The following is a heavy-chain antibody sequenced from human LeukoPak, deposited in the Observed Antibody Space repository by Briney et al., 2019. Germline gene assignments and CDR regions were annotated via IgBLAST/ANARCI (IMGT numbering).Heavy chain of an antibody. CDR1: GGSISNYY. CDR3: ARDTAYTDY. J-gene: IGHJ4*02. D-gene: IGHD4-11*01. Sequence: PSETLSLTCTVSGGSISNYYWSWIRQPPGNGLEWIGYISYSGSTSYNPSLQSRVTISVDTPKNEFSLKLSSVTAADTAVYYCARDTAYTDYWGQGALVTVSS. V-gene: IGHV4-59*01. CDR2: ISYSGST.